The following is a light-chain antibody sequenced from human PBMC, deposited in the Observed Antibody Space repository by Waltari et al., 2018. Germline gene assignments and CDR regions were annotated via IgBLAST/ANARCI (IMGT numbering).Light chain of an antibody. J-gene: IGKJ2*03. V-gene: IGKV2-30*01. CDR3: MQGIHWRS. CDR1: QSLAYTDGNTY. Sequence: DIVLTQSPLTLPVTLGQPASISCKSSQSLAYTDGNTYLNWFQQRPDQSPRRLIYKVSNRDSGVPDRFSGSGSGTDFTLKISRVEAEDAGIYYCMQGIHWRSFGQGTKLEIK. CDR2: KVS.